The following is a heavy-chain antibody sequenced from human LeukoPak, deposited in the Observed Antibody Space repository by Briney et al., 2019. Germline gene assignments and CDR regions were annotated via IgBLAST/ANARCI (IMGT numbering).Heavy chain of an antibody. CDR3: AKDGAYSSGWWGVDY. D-gene: IGHD6-19*01. CDR1: GFTFDDYT. CDR2: ISWDGGST. J-gene: IGHJ4*02. Sequence: GGSLRLSCAASGFTFDDYTMHWVRQAPGKGLEWVSLISWDGGSTYYADSVKGRFTISRDNSKNSLYLQMNSLRTEDTALYYCAKDGAYSSGWWGVDYWGQGTLVTVSS. V-gene: IGHV3-43*01.